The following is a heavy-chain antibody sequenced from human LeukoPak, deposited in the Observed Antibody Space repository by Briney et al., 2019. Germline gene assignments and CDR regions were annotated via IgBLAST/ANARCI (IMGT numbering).Heavy chain of an antibody. V-gene: IGHV6-1*01. Sequence: SQTLSLTCAISGDSVSNNTTAWNWIRQSPSRGLEWLGRTYYRSKWDNDYAVSVKSRMTISPDTSKNQFSLQLNSVTAEDTAVYYCARGVLGFDYWGRGTLVTVSS. CDR3: ARGVLGFDY. J-gene: IGHJ4*02. CDR1: GDSVSNNTTA. D-gene: IGHD6-13*01. CDR2: TYYRSKWDN.